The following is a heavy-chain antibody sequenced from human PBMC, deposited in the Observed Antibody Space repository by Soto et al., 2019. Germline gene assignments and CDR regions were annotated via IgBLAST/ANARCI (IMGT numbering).Heavy chain of an antibody. CDR1: GYTFTSYG. Sequence: QVQLVQSGAEVKKPGASVKVSCKASGYTFTSYGISWVRQAPGQGLEWMGWISAYNGNTNYAQKLQGRVTMTTDTSTSTAYMELRRLRSDDTAVYYCARDPMIYDSLTGQTPGGGMDVWGQGTTVTVSS. D-gene: IGHD3-9*01. CDR2: ISAYNGNT. V-gene: IGHV1-18*01. CDR3: ARDPMIYDSLTGQTPGGGMDV. J-gene: IGHJ6*02.